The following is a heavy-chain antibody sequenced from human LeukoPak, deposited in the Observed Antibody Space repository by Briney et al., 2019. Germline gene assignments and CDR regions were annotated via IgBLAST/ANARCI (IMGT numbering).Heavy chain of an antibody. CDR3: ARDPRSGSHDS. V-gene: IGHV1-3*01. J-gene: IGHJ5*01. D-gene: IGHD3-22*01. Sequence: ASVKVSCKASGYTFTSYAIQWVRQAPGQRLEWMGWINAGNGDTKYSQRFQGRVTITRDTSASTAYMELSSLRSEDTAVYYCARDPRSGSHDSWGQGTLVTVSS. CDR2: INAGNGDT. CDR1: GYTFTSYA.